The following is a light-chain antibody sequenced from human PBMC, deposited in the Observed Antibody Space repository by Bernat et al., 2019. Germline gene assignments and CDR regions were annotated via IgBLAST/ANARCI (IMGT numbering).Light chain of an antibody. CDR2: NSN. Sequence: QSVLTQPPSASATPGQRVTISCSGSSSNIGSNHVYWYQQFPGTAPKLLIYNSNQRPSGVPDRFSASKSATSAALAISGLRSDDEADYYCSAWEDSLSGRCVFGSGTKVTVL. CDR3: SAWEDSLSGRCV. CDR1: SSNIGSNH. J-gene: IGLJ1*01. V-gene: IGLV1-47*02.